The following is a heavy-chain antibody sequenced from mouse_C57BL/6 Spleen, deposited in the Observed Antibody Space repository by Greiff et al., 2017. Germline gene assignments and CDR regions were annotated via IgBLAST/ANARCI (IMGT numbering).Heavy chain of an antibody. CDR3: ARYYGSSLLDY. Sequence: QVQLKESGPELVKPGASVKISCKASGYAFSSSWMNWVKQRPGKGLEWIGRIYPGDGDTNYNGKFKGKATLTADKSSSTAYMQLSSLTSEDSAVYFCARYYGSSLLDYWGQGTTLTVSS. CDR2: IYPGDGDT. V-gene: IGHV1-82*01. J-gene: IGHJ2*01. D-gene: IGHD1-1*01. CDR1: GYAFSSSW.